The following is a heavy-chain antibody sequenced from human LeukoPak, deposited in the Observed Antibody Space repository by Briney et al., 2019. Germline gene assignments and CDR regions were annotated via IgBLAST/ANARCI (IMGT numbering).Heavy chain of an antibody. Sequence: GGSLRLSCVASGISLSNYAMTWVRQAPGKGLEWVAYISERGGSTTYADSVKGRFTISRDTSLNTLYLQMNNLRAEDTAVYFCAKRGVVIRGILVIGYHQEAYHYDFWGQGVLVTVSS. CDR3: AKRGVVIRGILVIGYHQEAYHYDF. V-gene: IGHV3-23*01. D-gene: IGHD3-10*01. CDR2: ISERGGST. CDR1: GISLSNYA. J-gene: IGHJ4*02.